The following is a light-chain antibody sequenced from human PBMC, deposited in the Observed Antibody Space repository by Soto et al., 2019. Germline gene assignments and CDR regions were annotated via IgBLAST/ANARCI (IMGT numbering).Light chain of an antibody. J-gene: IGLJ1*01. CDR2: SFN. Sequence: QSVLTQPPSASGTPGQRVTISCSGSSSNIGSNTVNWYQQLPGTAPKLLMYSFNERPSGVPDRFSGSKSGTSASLAIRGLQFEDEADYYCAAWDDSLNAYVFGTGTQLTVL. CDR1: SSNIGSNT. V-gene: IGLV1-44*01. CDR3: AAWDDSLNAYV.